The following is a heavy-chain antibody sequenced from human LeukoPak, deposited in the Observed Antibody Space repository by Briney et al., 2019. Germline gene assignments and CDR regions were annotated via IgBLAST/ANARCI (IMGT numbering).Heavy chain of an antibody. J-gene: IGHJ4*02. CDR3: ASGYDSSGYYFPFDY. CDR1: GGSISSGSYY. V-gene: IGHV4-39*01. Sequence: SETLSLTCTVSGGSISSGSYYWGWIRQPPGKGLEWIGSIYYSGSTYYNPSLKSRVTISVDTSKNQFSLKLSSVTAADTAAYYCASGYDSSGYYFPFDYWGQGTLVTVSS. D-gene: IGHD3-22*01. CDR2: IYYSGST.